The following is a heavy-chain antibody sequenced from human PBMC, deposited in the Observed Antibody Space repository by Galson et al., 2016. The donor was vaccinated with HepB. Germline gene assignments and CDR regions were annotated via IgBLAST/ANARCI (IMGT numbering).Heavy chain of an antibody. D-gene: IGHD4-11*01. J-gene: IGHJ5*02. V-gene: IGHV3-74*01. Sequence: SLRLSCAASGFTFSSYWMHWVRQAPGEGLVWVSHISGDGSSTHYGDSVKGRFTVSRDNSKNTLYLQMNSRRAEDTAVYYCVRDKVTPGTSWFDPWGQGTLVTVSS. CDR2: ISGDGSST. CDR1: GFTFSSYW. CDR3: VRDKVTPGTSWFDP.